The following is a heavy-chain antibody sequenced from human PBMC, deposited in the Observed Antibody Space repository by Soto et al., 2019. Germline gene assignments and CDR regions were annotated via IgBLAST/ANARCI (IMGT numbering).Heavy chain of an antibody. J-gene: IGHJ6*02. D-gene: IGHD3-3*01. Sequence: QVQLVESGGGVVQPGRSLRLSCAASGFTFSSYAMHWVRQAPGKGLEWVAVISYDGSNKYYADSVKGRFTISRDNSKNTLYLQMNSLRAEDTAVYYSARAELRFLEWLLLRYGMDVWGQGTTVTVSS. V-gene: IGHV3-30-3*01. CDR1: GFTFSSYA. CDR3: ARAELRFLEWLLLRYGMDV. CDR2: ISYDGSNK.